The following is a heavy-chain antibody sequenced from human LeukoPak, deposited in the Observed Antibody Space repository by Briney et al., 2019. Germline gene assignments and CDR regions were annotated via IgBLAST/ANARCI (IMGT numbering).Heavy chain of an antibody. Sequence: PSETLSLTCTVSGGSIRSYYWSWIRQPPGKGLEGIGYIYYSGSTNYNPSLKSRVTISVDTSKNQFSLKLSSVTAADTAVYYCAGSLSGLGGFFDYWGQGTLVTVSS. D-gene: IGHD3/OR15-3a*01. CDR2: IYYSGST. CDR3: AGSLSGLGGFFDY. CDR1: GGSIRSYY. J-gene: IGHJ4*02. V-gene: IGHV4-59*01.